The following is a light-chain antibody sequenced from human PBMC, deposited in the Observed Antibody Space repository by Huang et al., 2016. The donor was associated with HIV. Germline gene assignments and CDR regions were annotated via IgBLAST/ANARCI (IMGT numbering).Light chain of an antibody. Sequence: EIVLTQSPATLSLSPGERATLSCRASQRVGGYLAWYQQKPGQAPRLPSYDTSTRANGIPARFSGSGSETDFTLTISSLEPEDFAVYYCQQPGSFGQGTKVDIK. J-gene: IGKJ2*01. CDR2: DTS. CDR1: QRVGGY. V-gene: IGKV3-11*01. CDR3: QQPGS.